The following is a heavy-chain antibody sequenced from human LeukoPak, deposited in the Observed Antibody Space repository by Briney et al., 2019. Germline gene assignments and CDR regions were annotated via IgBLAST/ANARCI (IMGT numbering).Heavy chain of an antibody. D-gene: IGHD3-10*01. Sequence: GGSLGLSCAASGFTFSNAWMSWVRQAPGMGLEWVGRIKSKTDGGTTDYAASVKGRFTISRDDSKNTLYLQMNSLKTVDTAVYYCTTYYGSTAWIDYWGQGTLVTVSS. V-gene: IGHV3-15*01. CDR1: GFTFSNAW. CDR3: TTYYGSTAWIDY. CDR2: IKSKTDGGTT. J-gene: IGHJ4*02.